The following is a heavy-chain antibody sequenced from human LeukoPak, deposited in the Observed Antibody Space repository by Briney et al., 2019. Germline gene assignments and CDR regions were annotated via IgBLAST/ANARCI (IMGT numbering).Heavy chain of an antibody. CDR1: GITLSNYG. J-gene: IGHJ4*02. D-gene: IGHD3-10*01. CDR2: ISERGGST. Sequence: GGSLRLSCVVSGITLSNYGMSWIRQAPGKGLEWVSGISERGGSTNYADSVKGRFIISRDTSKNTVYLQMNSLRVEDTAVYFCAKRGIVIRSVIIIGFHKEAYYFDYWGQGILVTVSS. CDR3: AKRGIVIRSVIIIGFHKEAYYFDY. V-gene: IGHV3-23*01.